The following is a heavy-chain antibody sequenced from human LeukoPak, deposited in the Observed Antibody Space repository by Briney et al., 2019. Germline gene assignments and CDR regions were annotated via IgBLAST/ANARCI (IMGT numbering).Heavy chain of an antibody. V-gene: IGHV3-66*01. Sequence: GGSLRLSCAASGFTVSTNYMSWVRQAPGKGLEWVAVIYSGGNTYHADSVKGRFSISRDNSKNTLNLQMISLRAEDTAVYYCAKALTLTKTLFDYWGQGTLVTVSS. CDR2: IYSGGNT. CDR3: AKALTLTKTLFDY. J-gene: IGHJ4*02. D-gene: IGHD4-17*01. CDR1: GFTVSTNY.